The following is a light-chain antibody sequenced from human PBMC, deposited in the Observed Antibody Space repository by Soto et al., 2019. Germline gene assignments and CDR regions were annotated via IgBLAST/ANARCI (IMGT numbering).Light chain of an antibody. J-gene: IGKJ2*01. CDR2: KAS. CDR3: QQYNSHSSYT. V-gene: IGKV1-5*03. Sequence: DIQMTRSPSTLSASVGDRVTITCRASQSINTWLAWYQQKPGKAPKLLIYKASSLGSGVPSRFSGSGSGTDFTLTISSLQPADFAIYYCQQYNSHSSYTPGHGTKLEIK. CDR1: QSINTW.